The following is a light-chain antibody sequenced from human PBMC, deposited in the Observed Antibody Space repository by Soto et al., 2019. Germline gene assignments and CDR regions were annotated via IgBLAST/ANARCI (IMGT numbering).Light chain of an antibody. CDR3: QQYEGNPT. CDR2: DAS. J-gene: IGKJ1*01. CDR1: QTIDRW. V-gene: IGKV1-5*01. Sequence: DIQLTQSPSTLSASIGDRVVITCRASQTIDRWLAWYQQRPGLVPRLLIYDASTLESGVPSRFSGSGSETEFTLTISSLKPDDFATYHCQQYEGNPTFGQGTTVEVK.